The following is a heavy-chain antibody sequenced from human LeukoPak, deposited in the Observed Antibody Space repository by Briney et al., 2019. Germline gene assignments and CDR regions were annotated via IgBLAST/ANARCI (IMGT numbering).Heavy chain of an antibody. V-gene: IGHV1-2*06. CDR3: ALGGYYDSSGYYYERDRGIDY. J-gene: IGHJ4*02. Sequence: ASVKVSCKASGYTFTGYYMHWVRQAPGQGLEWMGRINPNSGGTNYAQKFQGRVTMTRDTSISTAYMELSRLRSDDTAVYYCALGGYYDSSGYYYERDRGIDYWGQGTLVTVSS. CDR2: INPNSGGT. CDR1: GYTFTGYY. D-gene: IGHD3-22*01.